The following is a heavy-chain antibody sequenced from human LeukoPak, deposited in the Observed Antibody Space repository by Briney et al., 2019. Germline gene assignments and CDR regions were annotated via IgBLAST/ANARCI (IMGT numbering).Heavy chain of an antibody. CDR3: AKDYVSGDGYWDFDY. V-gene: IGHV1-18*01. CDR1: GYTFTSYG. J-gene: IGHJ4*02. D-gene: IGHD5-24*01. CDR2: ISAYNGNT. Sequence: GASVKVSCKASGYTFTSYGISWVRQAPGQGLEWMGWISAYNGNTNYAQKLQGRVTMTTDTSTSTAYMELRSLRSDDTAVYYCAKDYVSGDGYWDFDYWGQGTLVTVSS.